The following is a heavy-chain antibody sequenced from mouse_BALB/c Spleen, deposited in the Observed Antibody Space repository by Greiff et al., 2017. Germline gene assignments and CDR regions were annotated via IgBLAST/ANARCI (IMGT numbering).Heavy chain of an antibody. J-gene: IGHJ4*01. CDR3: ARPLLNAMDY. CDR1: GFTFSSFG. Sequence: EVKVVESGGGLVQPGGSRKLSCAASGFTFSSFGMHWVRQAPEKGLEWVAYISSGSSTIYYADTVKGRFTISRDNPKNTLFLQMTSLRSEDTAMYYCARPLLNAMDYWGQGTSVTVSS. V-gene: IGHV5-17*02. D-gene: IGHD2-1*01. CDR2: ISSGSSTI.